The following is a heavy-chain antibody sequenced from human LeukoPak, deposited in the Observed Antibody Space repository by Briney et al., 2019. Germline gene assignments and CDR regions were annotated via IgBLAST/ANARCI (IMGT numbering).Heavy chain of an antibody. CDR3: ARESYYDNNGYSHDAFDI. CDR2: IYTSGST. V-gene: IGHV4-61*02. CDR1: GGSISSGSYY. Sequence: SQTLSLTCTVSGGSISSGSYYWSWIRQPAGKGLEWIGRIYTSGSTNYNPSLKSRVTISVDTSKNQFSLKLSSVTAADTAVYYCARESYYDNNGYSHDAFDIWGQGTMVTVSS. J-gene: IGHJ3*02. D-gene: IGHD3-22*01.